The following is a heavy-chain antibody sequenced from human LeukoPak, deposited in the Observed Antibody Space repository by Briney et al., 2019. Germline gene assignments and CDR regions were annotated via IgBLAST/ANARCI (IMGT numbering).Heavy chain of an antibody. CDR3: ARGRGWGTFDI. V-gene: IGHV3-13*04. Sequence: GGSLRLSCAASGFTLSSYDMHWVRRGTGKGLEWVSAIGTAGDTYYPGSVKGRFTTSRENAKNSLYLQMNSLRVGETAVYYCARGRGWGTFDIWGQGTMVTVSS. CDR2: IGTAGDT. CDR1: GFTLSSYD. J-gene: IGHJ3*02. D-gene: IGHD3-10*01.